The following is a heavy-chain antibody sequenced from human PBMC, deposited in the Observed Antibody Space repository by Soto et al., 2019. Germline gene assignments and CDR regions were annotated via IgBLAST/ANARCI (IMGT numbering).Heavy chain of an antibody. CDR3: ARDDKGWLQSVYFDY. Sequence: QVQLVQSGAEVKKPGASVKVSCKASGYTFTSYGISWVRQAPGQGLEWMGWISAYNGNTNYAQKLQGRVTMTTDTATSTAYMELRSLRSDDTAVYYCARDDKGWLQSVYFDYWGQGTLVTVSS. CDR1: GYTFTSYG. CDR2: ISAYNGNT. J-gene: IGHJ4*02. V-gene: IGHV1-18*04. D-gene: IGHD5-12*01.